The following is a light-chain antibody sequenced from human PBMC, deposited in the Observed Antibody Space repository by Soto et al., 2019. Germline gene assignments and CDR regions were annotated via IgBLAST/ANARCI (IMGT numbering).Light chain of an antibody. V-gene: IGKV1-5*03. CDR1: QTISSW. CDR2: KAS. CDR3: QHYNSYSDA. Sequence: DIQMTQSPSTLSGSVGDRVTITCRASQTISSWLAWYQQKPGKAPKLLIYKASTLKSGVPSRFSGSGSGTEFPLTISSLQPDDFATYCCQHYNSYSDAFGQGTKVELK. J-gene: IGKJ1*01.